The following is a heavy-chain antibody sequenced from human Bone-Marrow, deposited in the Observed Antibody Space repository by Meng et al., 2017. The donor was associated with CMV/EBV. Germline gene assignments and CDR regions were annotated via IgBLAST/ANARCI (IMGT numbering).Heavy chain of an antibody. CDR2: IIPIFGTA. J-gene: IGHJ4*02. D-gene: IGHD2-2*01. CDR3: ARDSRAYCRTTSCSPYYFDH. Sequence: SVKVSCKASGYTFTGYYMNWVRQAPGQGLEWMGGIIPIFGTANYAQKFQGRVTITTDESTSTAYMELSSLRSEDTAVYYCARDSRAYCRTTSCSPYYFDHWGQGTLVTVSS. CDR1: GYTFTGYY. V-gene: IGHV1-69*05.